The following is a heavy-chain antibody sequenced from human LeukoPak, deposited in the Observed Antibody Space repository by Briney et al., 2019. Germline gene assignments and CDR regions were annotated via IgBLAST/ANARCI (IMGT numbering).Heavy chain of an antibody. V-gene: IGHV4-59*01. CDR1: GGSISSYY. CDR2: IYYSGST. Sequence: SATLSLTCTVSGGSISSYYWSWIRQPPGKGLEWIGYIYYSGSTNYNPSLKSRVTISVDTSKNQFSLKLSSVTAADTAVYYCANAVAGSPLFQHWGQGTLVTVSS. CDR3: ANAVAGSPLFQH. J-gene: IGHJ1*01. D-gene: IGHD6-19*01.